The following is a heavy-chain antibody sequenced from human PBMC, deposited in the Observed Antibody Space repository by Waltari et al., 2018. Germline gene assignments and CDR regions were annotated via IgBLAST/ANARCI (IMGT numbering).Heavy chain of an antibody. J-gene: IGHJ4*02. D-gene: IGHD6-6*01. V-gene: IGHV3-21*01. CDR1: GFTLISYS. Sequence: EVQLVESGEGLFKPGGSLRLSCAASGFTLISYSMNWVRRAPGKGLEWVSSISSSSSYINYADSVKGRFTISRDNAKNSLYLQMNSLRAEDTAVYYCARAYSSSSQEVDYWGQGTLVTVSS. CDR2: ISSSSSYI. CDR3: ARAYSSSSQEVDY.